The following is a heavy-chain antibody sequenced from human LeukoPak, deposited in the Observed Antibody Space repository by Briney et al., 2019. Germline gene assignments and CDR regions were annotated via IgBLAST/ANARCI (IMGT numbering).Heavy chain of an antibody. CDR1: GGSISSGDYY. CDR3: ARAIASSGSRLFDY. V-gene: IGHV4-30-4*01. D-gene: IGHD3-10*01. J-gene: IGHJ4*02. Sequence: SQTLSLTCTVSGGSISSGDYYWSWIRQPPGKGLEWIGYIYYSGSTYYNPSLQSRVTISLDTSKNQFSLRLTSVTAADTAVYYCARAIASSGSRLFDYWGQGHLVRVSS. CDR2: IYYSGST.